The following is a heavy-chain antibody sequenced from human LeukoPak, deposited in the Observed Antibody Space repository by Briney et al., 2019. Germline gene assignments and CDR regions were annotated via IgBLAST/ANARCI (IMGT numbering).Heavy chain of an antibody. CDR1: GFVFSNYW. Sequence: GSLLLSCAASGFVFSNYWMTWVRQAPGKGLEWVASINDGGSGKYYVDSVKGRFTISRDNAQKSLYLEMHSLRAEDTAVYYCARAVTSTEGYWGQGTLVTVSS. D-gene: IGHD4-17*01. CDR2: INDGGSGK. V-gene: IGHV3-7*03. J-gene: IGHJ4*02. CDR3: ARAVTSTEGY.